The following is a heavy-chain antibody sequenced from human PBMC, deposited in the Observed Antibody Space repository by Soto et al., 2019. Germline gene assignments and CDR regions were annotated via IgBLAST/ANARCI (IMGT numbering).Heavy chain of an antibody. Sequence: EVQLVESGGVLVQPGGSLRLSCAASGFTFSTYWMHWVRQAPGKGLVWVSRMDGDGSDTVYADSVKGRFTISRDNAKNTLYLQMNSLRAEDTAVYYCTRSITGFSYADSWGRGTLVTVSS. CDR2: MDGDGSDT. CDR1: GFTFSTYW. D-gene: IGHD2-2*01. CDR3: TRSITGFSYADS. V-gene: IGHV3-74*01. J-gene: IGHJ4*02.